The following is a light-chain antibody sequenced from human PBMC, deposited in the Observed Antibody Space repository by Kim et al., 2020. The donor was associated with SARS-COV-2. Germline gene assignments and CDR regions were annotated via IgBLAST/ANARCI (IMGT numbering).Light chain of an antibody. V-gene: IGKV3-15*01. Sequence: EIVLTQSPATLSVSPGESVTLSCRASQSLTSKLAWYQQKPGRTPRLLIYGAFTRATDVPARFSGSEAGTEFTLTISSLQSEDFAVYYCQHYYDRLTFGGGTKVDIK. CDR2: GAF. CDR1: QSLTSK. J-gene: IGKJ4*01. CDR3: QHYYDRLT.